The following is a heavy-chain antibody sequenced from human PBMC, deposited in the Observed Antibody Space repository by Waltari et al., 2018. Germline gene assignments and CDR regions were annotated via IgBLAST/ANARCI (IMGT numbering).Heavy chain of an antibody. CDR2: IYYSGST. CDR3: ARRYYDFWSGYRQSNWFDP. J-gene: IGHJ5*02. Sequence: QLQLQESGPGLVKPSETLSLTCTVSGGPISSSSYYWGWLRQPPGKGLEWIGSIYYSGSTYYNPSLKSRVTISVDTSKNQFSLKLSSVTAADTAVYYCARRYYDFWSGYRQSNWFDPWGQGTLVTVSS. D-gene: IGHD3-3*01. V-gene: IGHV4-39*01. CDR1: GGPISSSSYY.